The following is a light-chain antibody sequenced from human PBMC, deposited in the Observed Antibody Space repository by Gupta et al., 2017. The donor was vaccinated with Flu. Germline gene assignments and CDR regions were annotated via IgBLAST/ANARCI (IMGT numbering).Light chain of an antibody. CDR2: GNN. CDR1: TSNIGAGYD. J-gene: IGLJ3*02. V-gene: IGLV1-40*01. Sequence: QSVLTQPPSVSGAPGQRVTISCTGSTSNIGAGYDVHWYQQLPGTAPKPLIYGNNNRPSGVPNRFSGSKSGTSASLAITGLQAEDEADYYCQSYDSSLSAWVFGGGTQLTVL. CDR3: QSYDSSLSAWV.